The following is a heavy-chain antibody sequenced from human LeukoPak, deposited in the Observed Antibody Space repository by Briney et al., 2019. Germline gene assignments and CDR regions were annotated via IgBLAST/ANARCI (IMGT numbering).Heavy chain of an antibody. CDR1: GFTVSSNY. J-gene: IGHJ6*02. V-gene: IGHV3-53*01. CDR2: IYSGGST. Sequence: GSLRLSCAASGFTVSSNYMSWVRQAPGKGLEWVSVIYSGGSTYYADSVKGRFTISRDNSKNTLYLQMNSLRAEDTAVYYCARDRLRAPHYYYYGMDVWGQGTTVTVPS. CDR3: ARDRLRAPHYYYYGMDV.